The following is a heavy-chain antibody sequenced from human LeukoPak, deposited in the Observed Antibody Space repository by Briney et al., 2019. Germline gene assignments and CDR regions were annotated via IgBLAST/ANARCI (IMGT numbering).Heavy chain of an antibody. J-gene: IGHJ3*02. V-gene: IGHV3-30*19. CDR3: ARDRGKDPPIDAFDI. Sequence: PGGSLRLSCAASGFTFSSYGMHWVRQAPGKGLEGVAVIWYDGSNKYYADSVKGRFTISRDNSKTTLYLQMNSLRAEDTAVYYCARDRGKDPPIDAFDIWGQGTMVTVSS. D-gene: IGHD3-10*01. CDR2: IWYDGSNK. CDR1: GFTFSSYG.